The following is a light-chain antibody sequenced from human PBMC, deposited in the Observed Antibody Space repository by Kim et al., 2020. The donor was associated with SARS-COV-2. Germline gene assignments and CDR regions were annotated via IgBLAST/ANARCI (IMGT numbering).Light chain of an antibody. CDR2: GKN. CDR3: NSRDSSGNHLV. CDR1: NIRSYY. V-gene: IGLV3-19*01. Sequence: ASGKTVMITCRGDNIRSYYASWYQQKPGQAPVLVIYGKNNRPSGIPDRFSGSSSGNTASLTITGAQAEDEADYYCNSRDSSGNHLVFGGGTKLTVL. J-gene: IGLJ2*01.